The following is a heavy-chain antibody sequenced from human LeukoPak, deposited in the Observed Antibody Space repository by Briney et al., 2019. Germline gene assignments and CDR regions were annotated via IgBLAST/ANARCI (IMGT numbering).Heavy chain of an antibody. CDR2: IYYSSSA. D-gene: IGHD5-18*01. J-gene: IGHJ4*02. CDR1: GGSINSGSYY. Sequence: PSETLSLTCNVSGGSINSGSYYWGWIRQTPGKGLEWIGSIYYSSSAYFNPSLKSRVTMSVDTSKNQFSLKLSSVTAADTAVYFCARTPRGYSYGHFDYWGQGTLVTVSS. V-gene: IGHV4-39*01. CDR3: ARTPRGYSYGHFDY.